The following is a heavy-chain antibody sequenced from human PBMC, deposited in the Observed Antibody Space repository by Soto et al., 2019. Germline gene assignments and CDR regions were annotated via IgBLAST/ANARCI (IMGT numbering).Heavy chain of an antibody. CDR1: GFTFSSYA. J-gene: IGHJ4*02. Sequence: SGGGVVQPGGSLRLSCAASGFTFSSYAIHWVRQAPGKGLEWVAIIWFDGSNKYYADSVKGRFSISRDNSKNTLFLQMDSLRAEDTAVYYCARGQLPAATTYFDFWGQGTLVIVSS. V-gene: IGHV3-33*01. CDR2: IWFDGSNK. CDR3: ARGQLPAATTYFDF. D-gene: IGHD2-15*01.